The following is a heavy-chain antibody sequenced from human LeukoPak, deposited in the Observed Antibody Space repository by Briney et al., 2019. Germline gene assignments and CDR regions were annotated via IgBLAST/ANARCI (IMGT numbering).Heavy chain of an antibody. Sequence: GESLKISCKGSGYSFTSYWIGWVRQMPGKGLEWMGIIYPGDSDTRYSPSSQGQVTISADKSISTAYLQWSSLKASDTAIYYCARPLYCSGGSCYSTHWGQGTLVTVSS. D-gene: IGHD2-15*01. CDR2: IYPGDSDT. V-gene: IGHV5-51*01. J-gene: IGHJ1*01. CDR1: GYSFTSYW. CDR3: ARPLYCSGGSCYSTH.